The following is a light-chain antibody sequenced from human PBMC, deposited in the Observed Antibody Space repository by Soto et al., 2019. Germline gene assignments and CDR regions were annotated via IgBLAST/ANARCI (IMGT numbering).Light chain of an antibody. Sequence: QSALTQPASVSGSPGQSITISCTGTISDVGAYNYVSWYQQHQGNAPTLMIYDVSNRPSGVSNRFSGSKSGNTASLTISGLQAEDEADYYCSSYTTSTTGVFGGGTKLTVL. V-gene: IGLV2-14*01. CDR2: DVS. CDR1: ISDVGAYNY. J-gene: IGLJ3*02. CDR3: SSYTTSTTGV.